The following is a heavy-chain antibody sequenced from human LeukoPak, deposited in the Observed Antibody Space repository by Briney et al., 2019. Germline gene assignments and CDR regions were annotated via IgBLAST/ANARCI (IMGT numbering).Heavy chain of an antibody. CDR1: GFTFSSYS. V-gene: IGHV3-21*01. CDR2: ISSSSSYI. Sequence: GGSLRLSCAASGFTFSSYSMNWVRQAPGKGLEWVSSISSSSSYIYYADSVKGRFTISRDNAKNSLYLQMNSLRAEDTAVYYCASRYFCSSTSCYTFDYWGQGTLVTVSS. J-gene: IGHJ4*02. CDR3: ASRYFCSSTSCYTFDY. D-gene: IGHD2-2*02.